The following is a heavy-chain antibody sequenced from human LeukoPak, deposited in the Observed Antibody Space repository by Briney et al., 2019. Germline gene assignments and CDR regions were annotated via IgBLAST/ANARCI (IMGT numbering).Heavy chain of an antibody. CDR1: GGSISSGSYY. D-gene: IGHD1-26*01. CDR3: ARRPRLGGSYYYYYYMDV. Sequence: SETLSLTCTVSGGSISSGSYYWSWIRQPPGKGLEWIGEINHSGSTNYNPSLKSRVTISVDTSKNQFSLKLSSVTAADTAVYYCARRPRLGGSYYYYYYMDVWGKGTTVTISS. V-gene: IGHV4-39*07. J-gene: IGHJ6*03. CDR2: INHSGST.